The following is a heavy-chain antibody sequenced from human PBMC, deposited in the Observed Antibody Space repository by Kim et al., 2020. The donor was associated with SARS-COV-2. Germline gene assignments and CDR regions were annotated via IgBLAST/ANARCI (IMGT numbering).Heavy chain of an antibody. CDR2: IKSKASGGTI. Sequence: GGSLRLSCASSSVTFNYDWMNWVRQAPGKVLEWVGRIKSKASGGTIEYVAPVKGRFTISRDDSKNTLYLQMDSLKIEDTAVYYCDKELGGCTATTCHGLDYWGQGTMVTVSS. CDR3: DKELGGCTATTCHGLDY. V-gene: IGHV3-15*01. D-gene: IGHD2-2*01. J-gene: IGHJ4*02. CDR1: SVTFNYDW.